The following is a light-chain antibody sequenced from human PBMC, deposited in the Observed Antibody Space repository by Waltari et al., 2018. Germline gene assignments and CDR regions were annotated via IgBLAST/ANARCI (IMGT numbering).Light chain of an antibody. CDR3: QQYNSYWT. J-gene: IGKJ1*01. V-gene: IGKV1-5*03. Sequence: DIQMTQSPSTLSASVGDRVTITCRASQSISSWLAWYQQKPGKAPKLLIYKACSLESGVPSRCSGSGSGTEFTLTISSLQPDDFATYYCQQYNSYWTFGQGTKVEIK. CDR1: QSISSW. CDR2: KAC.